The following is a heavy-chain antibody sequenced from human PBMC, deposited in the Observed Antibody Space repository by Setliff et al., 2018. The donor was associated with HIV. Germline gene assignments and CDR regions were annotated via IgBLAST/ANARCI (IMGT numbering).Heavy chain of an antibody. CDR2: IYHSGST. CDR3: AREGITGTTLHPY. CDR1: GGSISSRNW. D-gene: IGHD1-7*01. Sequence: PSETLSLTCAVSGGSISSRNWWSWVRQPPGKGLEWIGEIYHSGSTNYNPSLKSRVTISVDKSKNQFSLKLISVTAADTAVYYCAREGITGTTLHPYWGQGTLVTVSS. V-gene: IGHV4-4*02. J-gene: IGHJ4*02.